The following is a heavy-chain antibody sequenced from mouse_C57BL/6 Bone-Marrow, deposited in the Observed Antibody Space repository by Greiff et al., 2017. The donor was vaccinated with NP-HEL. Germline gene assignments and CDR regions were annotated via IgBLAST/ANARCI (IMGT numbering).Heavy chain of an antibody. J-gene: IGHJ4*01. Sequence: QVQLQQPGAELVKPGASVKMSCKASGYTFTSYWITWVKQRPGQGLEWIGDIYPGSGSTNYNEKFKSKATLTVDTSSSTAYMQLSSLTSEDSAVYYCARTGGGLRRYYAMDYWGQGTSVTVSS. CDR2: IYPGSGST. D-gene: IGHD2-12*01. V-gene: IGHV1-55*01. CDR3: ARTGGGLRRYYAMDY. CDR1: GYTFTSYW.